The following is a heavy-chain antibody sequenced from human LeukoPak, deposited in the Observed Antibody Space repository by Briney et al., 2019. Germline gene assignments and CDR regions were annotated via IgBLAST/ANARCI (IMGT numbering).Heavy chain of an antibody. CDR3: AREGRAMDV. V-gene: IGHV3-21*01. J-gene: IGHJ6*02. CDR2: ISSSTSYI. Sequence: PGGSLRLPCAASGFSFSTYSMNWVRQAPGKGLEWVSSISSSTSYIYYADSVKGRFTISRDNAKNSLYLQMNSLRAEDTAVYYCAREGRAMDVWGQGTTVTVSS. CDR1: GFSFSTYS.